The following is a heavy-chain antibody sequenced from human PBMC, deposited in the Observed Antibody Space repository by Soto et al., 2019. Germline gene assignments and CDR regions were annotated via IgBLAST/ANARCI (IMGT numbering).Heavy chain of an antibody. Sequence: QVHLVESGGGVVQPGRSLRLSCAASGFTFSSYGMHWVRQAPGKGLEWVAVISYDGSNKYYADSVKGRFTISRDNSKNTLYLQMNSLRAEDTAVYYCANGDFDYWGQGTLVTVSS. CDR2: ISYDGSNK. CDR1: GFTFSSYG. D-gene: IGHD2-21*01. CDR3: ANGDFDY. J-gene: IGHJ4*02. V-gene: IGHV3-30*18.